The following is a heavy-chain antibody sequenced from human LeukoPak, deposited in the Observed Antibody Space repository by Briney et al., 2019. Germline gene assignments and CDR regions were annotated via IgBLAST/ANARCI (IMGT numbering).Heavy chain of an antibody. J-gene: IGHJ4*02. D-gene: IGHD4-23*01. Sequence: GGSLRLSCAASGFTFSSYWMNWVRQAPREGLVWVSRIASDGSSTTYADSMKGRFSISRDNAKNTLYLQMNSLRVEDTAVYYCAGGRPHGNDYWGQGTLVTVSS. CDR2: IASDGSST. CDR3: AGGRPHGNDY. CDR1: GFTFSSYW. V-gene: IGHV3-74*01.